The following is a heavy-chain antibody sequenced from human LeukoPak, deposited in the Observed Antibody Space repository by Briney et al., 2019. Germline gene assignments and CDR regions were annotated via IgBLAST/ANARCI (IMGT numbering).Heavy chain of an antibody. J-gene: IGHJ4*02. CDR3: ARLSANSSAYFFDY. CDR1: GFTVGSNY. D-gene: IGHD3-22*01. CDR2: IYRGGST. Sequence: GGSLRLSCAASGFTVGSNYMSWVRQAPGKGLEWVSIIYRGGSTNYADSVKGRFTISRDSSKNTLYLQMNSLRAEDTAVYYCARLSANSSAYFFDYWGQGTLVTVSS. V-gene: IGHV3-66*04.